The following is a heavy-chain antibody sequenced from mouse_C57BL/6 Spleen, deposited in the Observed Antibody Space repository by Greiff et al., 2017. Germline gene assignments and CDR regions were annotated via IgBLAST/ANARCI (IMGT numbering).Heavy chain of an antibody. CDR1: GFNIKDYY. CDR3: ASLTSSSYYAMDY. D-gene: IGHD1-1*01. CDR2: IDPEDGET. V-gene: IGHV14-2*01. J-gene: IGHJ4*01. Sequence: VQLKQSGAELVKPGASVKLSCTASGFNIKDYYMHWVKQRTEQGLEWIGRIDPEDGETKYAPKFQGKATITADTSSNTAYLQLSSLTSEDTAVYYGASLTSSSYYAMDYWGQGTSVTVSS.